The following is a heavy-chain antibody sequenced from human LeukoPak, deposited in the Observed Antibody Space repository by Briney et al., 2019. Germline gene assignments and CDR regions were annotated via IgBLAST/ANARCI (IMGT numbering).Heavy chain of an antibody. D-gene: IGHD3-22*01. CDR1: GFTFSSYW. V-gene: IGHV3-74*01. CDR3: VKDSTHFRVWDSYDTAGLNY. Sequence: GGSLRLSCAASGFTFSSYWMHWVRLGPGKGLVWVSCINPDGSGTTYADSVKGRLTISRDNAKNTLYLQMNSLRAEDTAVYYCVKDSTHFRVWDSYDTAGLNYWGQGTLVTVSS. CDR2: INPDGSGT. J-gene: IGHJ4*02.